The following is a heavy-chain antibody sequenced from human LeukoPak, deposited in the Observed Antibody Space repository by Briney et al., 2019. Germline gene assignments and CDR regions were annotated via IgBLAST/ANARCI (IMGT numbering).Heavy chain of an antibody. CDR3: AKSLEVDTAMVITERYFDY. V-gene: IGHV3-23*01. J-gene: IGHJ4*02. D-gene: IGHD5-18*01. Sequence: QPGGSLRLSCAASGFTFSSYAMSWVRQAPGKGLEWVSAISGSGGSTYYADSVKGRFTISRDNSKNTLYLQMNSLRAEDTAVYYCAKSLEVDTAMVITERYFDYWGQGTLVTVSS. CDR1: GFTFSSYA. CDR2: ISGSGGST.